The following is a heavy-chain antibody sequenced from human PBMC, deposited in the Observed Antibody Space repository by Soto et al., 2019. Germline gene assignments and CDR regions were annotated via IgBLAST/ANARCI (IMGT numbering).Heavy chain of an antibody. CDR1: GFTLSDHY. V-gene: IGHV3-30*18. CDR2: ISYDGSNK. J-gene: IGHJ5*02. CDR3: AKVGGSSSASNWFDP. Sequence: PGGSLRLSCAVSGFTLSDHYIDWVRQAPCKGLEWVAVISYDGSNKYYADSVKGRFTISRDNSKNTLYLQMNSLRAEDTAVYYCAKVGGSSSASNWFDPFGQGTLVTVCS. D-gene: IGHD2-15*01.